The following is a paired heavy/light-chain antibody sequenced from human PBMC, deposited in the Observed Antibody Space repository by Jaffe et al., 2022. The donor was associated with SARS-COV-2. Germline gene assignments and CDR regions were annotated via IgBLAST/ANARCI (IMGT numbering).Heavy chain of an antibody. D-gene: IGHD3-3*01. CDR2: IRRKASGGTT. V-gene: IGHV3-49*04. J-gene: IGHJ4*02. CDR3: ARWQQLEY. CDR1: GFIFGDST. Sequence: EVQLVESGGGLVQPGRSLRLSCTASGFIFGDSTMSWVRQAPGKGLEWVGLIRRKASGGTTEYAASVKGRFTISRDDSKNIAYLQMDNLKTEDTAIYYCARWQQLEYWGQGTLVTVSS.
Light chain of an antibody. J-gene: IGKJ2*01. V-gene: IGKV2-30*01. CDR2: QVS. CDR1: QSLVYSDGNTY. Sequence: DVVVTQSPLSLPVTLGQPASISCRSSQSLVYSDGNTYLHWFQQRPGQSPRRLIYQVSKRDSGVPDRFSGSGSGTDFTLTISRVEADDVGVYYCMQGTHWPQTFGQGTKLEIK. CDR3: MQGTHWPQT.